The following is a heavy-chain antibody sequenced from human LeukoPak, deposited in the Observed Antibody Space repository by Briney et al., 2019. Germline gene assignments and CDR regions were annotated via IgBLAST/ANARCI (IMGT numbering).Heavy chain of an antibody. D-gene: IGHD5-24*01. CDR2: ISGSGGST. J-gene: IGHJ4*02. CDR3: AKDRKMATGADYFDY. CDR1: GFTFSSYA. V-gene: IGHV3-23*01. Sequence: PGGSLRLSCAASGFTFSSYAMSWVRQAPGKGLEWVSAISGSGGSTYYADSVKGRFTISRDNSKNTLYLQMNSLRAEDTAVYYCAKDRKMATGADYFDYWGQGTLVTVSS.